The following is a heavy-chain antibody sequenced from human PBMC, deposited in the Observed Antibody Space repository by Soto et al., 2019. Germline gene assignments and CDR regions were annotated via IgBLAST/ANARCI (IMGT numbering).Heavy chain of an antibody. J-gene: IGHJ5*02. CDR2: INAGNGNT. CDR1: GYTFTSYA. D-gene: IGHD6-13*01. V-gene: IGHV1-3*05. Sequence: QVQLVQSGAEEKKPGASVKVSCKASGYTFTSYAMHWVRQAPGQGLEWMGWINAGNGNTKYSQKFQGRVTITRDTSASTAYMELSSLRSEDTAVYYCARDLSSSSWYNWFDPWGQGTLVTVSS. CDR3: ARDLSSSSWYNWFDP.